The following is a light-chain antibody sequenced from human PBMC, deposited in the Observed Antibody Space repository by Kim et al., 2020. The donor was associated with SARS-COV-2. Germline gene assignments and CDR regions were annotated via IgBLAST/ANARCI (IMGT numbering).Light chain of an antibody. CDR3: AVWDDSLNGPV. CDR2: SDS. Sequence: GQRVTISCSGSTSNIGSNVVNWYQQFPGRAPKLLIYSDSHWPSGVPDRFSGSKSGTSASLAISWLQSEDESDYYCAVWDDSLNGPVFGGGTQLTVL. J-gene: IGLJ3*02. V-gene: IGLV1-44*01. CDR1: TSNIGSNV.